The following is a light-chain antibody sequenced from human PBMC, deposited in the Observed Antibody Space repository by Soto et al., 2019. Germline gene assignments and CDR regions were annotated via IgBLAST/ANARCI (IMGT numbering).Light chain of an antibody. J-gene: IGKJ4*01. CDR3: QQRNSWPLT. Sequence: EIVMTQSPATLSVSPGERGTLTCRASQSIRSNLAWYQQKPGQAPRLLIYGASSRATGIPDRFRGSGSGTDCTLTISRLEPEDFAVYYCQQRNSWPLTFGGGTKVDIK. V-gene: IGKV3D-15*01. CDR1: QSIRSN. CDR2: GAS.